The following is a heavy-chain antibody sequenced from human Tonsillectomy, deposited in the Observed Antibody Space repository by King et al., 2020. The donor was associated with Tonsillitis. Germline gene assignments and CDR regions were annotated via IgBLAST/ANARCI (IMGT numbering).Heavy chain of an antibody. D-gene: IGHD3-10*01. Sequence: QLQESGPGLVKPSETLSLTCTVSGGSIRSNSYYWGWIRQPPGKGLEWIGTIYYNGSTYYNPSLKSRVTISLDTSKTQFSLKLNSMTAADTAVYYCAGDSGPWGQGILVTVSS. J-gene: IGHJ4*02. CDR2: IYYNGST. CDR3: AGDSGP. CDR1: GGSIRSNSYY. V-gene: IGHV4-39*07.